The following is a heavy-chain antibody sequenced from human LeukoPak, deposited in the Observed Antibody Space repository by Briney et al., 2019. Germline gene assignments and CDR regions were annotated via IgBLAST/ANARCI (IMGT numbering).Heavy chain of an antibody. V-gene: IGHV4-39*01. CDR2: IYYSGIT. J-gene: IGHJ4*02. D-gene: IGHD1-26*01. CDR1: GGSFSSNNYY. Sequence: KPSETLSLTCTVSGGSFSSNNYYWAWTRQPPGKGLKWIGSIYYSGITYYDPSLESRLTISVPTSRNKLSLKLTSVTAADTAVYFCARRKDGAMDPPFDYWGQGILVTVSS. CDR3: ARRKDGAMDPPFDY.